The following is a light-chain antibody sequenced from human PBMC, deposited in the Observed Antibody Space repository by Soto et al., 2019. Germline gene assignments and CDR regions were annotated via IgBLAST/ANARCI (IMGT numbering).Light chain of an antibody. CDR2: GAS. CDR1: QSVTSNY. CDR3: QQYGNSLLT. V-gene: IGKV3-20*01. J-gene: IGKJ4*01. Sequence: EIVLTQSPGTLSLSPGERATLSCRASQSVTSNYLAWYQQKPGQAPRLFIYGASSRAAGIPDWFSGSWSGTDFTLTIRRLEPEDFAVYYCQQYGNSLLTFGGGTKVEIK.